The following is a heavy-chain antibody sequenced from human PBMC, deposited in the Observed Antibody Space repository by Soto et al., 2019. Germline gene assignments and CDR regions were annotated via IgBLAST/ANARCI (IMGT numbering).Heavy chain of an antibody. Sequence: EGSLRLSCVASGFSFSSHPMNWVRQAPGKGLEWVSSISSSSSYMYYTDSVKGRFTISRDNAKNTVYLQMQSLRAEDAAVYYCARDVIKSPGINYYGMDVWGQGTTVTVSS. CDR1: GFSFSSHP. CDR2: ISSSSSYM. V-gene: IGHV3-21*06. J-gene: IGHJ6*02. CDR3: ARDVIKSPGINYYGMDV.